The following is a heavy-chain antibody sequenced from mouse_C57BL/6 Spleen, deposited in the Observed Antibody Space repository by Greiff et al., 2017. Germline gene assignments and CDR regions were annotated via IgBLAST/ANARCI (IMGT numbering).Heavy chain of an antibody. D-gene: IGHD2-3*01. V-gene: IGHV2-2*01. Sequence: QVQLQQSGPGLVQPSQSLSITCTVSGFSLTSYGVHWVRQSPGKGLEWLGVIWSGGSTAYNAAFISRLSISKYNSKSQVFFKMTSLQADDTAIYYCARTRYDGYYEAMDYWGQGTSVTVSS. CDR3: ARTRYDGYYEAMDY. CDR1: GFSLTSYG. CDR2: IWSGGST. J-gene: IGHJ4*01.